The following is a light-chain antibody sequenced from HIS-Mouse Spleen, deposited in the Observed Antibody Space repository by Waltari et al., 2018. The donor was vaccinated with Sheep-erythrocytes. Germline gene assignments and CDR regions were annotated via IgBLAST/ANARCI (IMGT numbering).Light chain of an antibody. CDR2: EGS. CDR1: SSDRGSYNL. J-gene: IGLJ3*02. V-gene: IGLV2-23*01. Sequence: QSALTQPASVSGSPGQSVTIPCTGTSSDRGSYNLGSRYQQHPGKAPKLMIYEGSKRPSGVSNRFSGSKSGNTASLTISGLQAEDEADYYCCSYAGSSTPWVFGGGTKLTVL. CDR3: CSYAGSSTPWV.